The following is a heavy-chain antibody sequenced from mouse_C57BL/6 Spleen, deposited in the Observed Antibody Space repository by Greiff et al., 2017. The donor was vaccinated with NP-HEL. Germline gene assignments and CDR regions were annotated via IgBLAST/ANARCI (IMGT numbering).Heavy chain of an antibody. V-gene: IGHV1-80*01. CDR1: GYAFSSYW. D-gene: IGHD2-4*01. J-gene: IGHJ2*01. CDR2: IYPGDGAT. CDR3: ARRDDYDAGYYFDY. Sequence: QVQLQQSGAELVKPGASVKISCKASGYAFSSYWMNWVKQRPGKGLEWIGQIYPGDGATNYNGKFKGKATLTADKSSSAAYMQLSSLTSEDSAVYFCARRDDYDAGYYFDYWGQGTTLTVSS.